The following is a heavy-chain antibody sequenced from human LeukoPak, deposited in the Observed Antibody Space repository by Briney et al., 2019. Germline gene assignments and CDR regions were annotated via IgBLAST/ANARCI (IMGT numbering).Heavy chain of an antibody. CDR1: GGSFSGYY. CDR3: ASANYDFSSGYLRWSSWFDP. Sequence: SETLSLTCAVYGGSFSGYYWSWIRQPPGKGLEWIGEIDHSGSTNYNPSLKSRVTISVDTSKNQFSLKLSSVTAADTAVYYCASANYDFSSGYLRWSSWFDPWGQGTLVTVSS. J-gene: IGHJ5*02. CDR2: IDHSGST. V-gene: IGHV4-34*01. D-gene: IGHD3-3*01.